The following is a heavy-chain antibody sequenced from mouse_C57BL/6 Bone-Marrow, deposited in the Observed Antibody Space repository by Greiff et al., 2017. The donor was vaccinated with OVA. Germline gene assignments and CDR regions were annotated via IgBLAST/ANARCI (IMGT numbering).Heavy chain of an antibody. CDR3: ARSGAY. D-gene: IGHD3-2*02. J-gene: IGHJ3*01. CDR1: GYSFTGYY. V-gene: IGHV1-42*01. CDR2: INPSTGGT. Sequence: VQLQQSGPELVKPGASVKISCKASGYSFTGYYMNWVKQSPEKSLEWIGEINPSTGGTTYNQKFKAKATLTVDKSSSTAYMQLSSLTSEDSAVYYCARSGAYWGQGTLVTVSA.